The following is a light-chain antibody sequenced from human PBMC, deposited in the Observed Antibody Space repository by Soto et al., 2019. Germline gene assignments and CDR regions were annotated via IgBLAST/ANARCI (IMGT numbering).Light chain of an antibody. J-gene: IGKJ1*01. V-gene: IGKV3-20*01. CDR1: QSVSSTY. Sequence: EMGFTQSPCSLSLSPGARATLSCRASQSVSSTYLAWYQQKPGQAPRLLIYGASSRATGIPGRFSGSGSVTDFTLTISRLEPEDFAVYYCQQYGTPPRTFGQGTKVDI. CDR3: QQYGTPPRT. CDR2: GAS.